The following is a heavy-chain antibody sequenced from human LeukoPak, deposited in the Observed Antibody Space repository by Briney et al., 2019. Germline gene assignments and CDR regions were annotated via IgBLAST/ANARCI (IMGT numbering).Heavy chain of an antibody. CDR1: GFPFSQHG. CDR2: IWVDGTRK. CDR3: VAVLVPAAFWYFDV. J-gene: IGHJ2*01. Sequence: GGSLRLSCAMSGFPFSQHGYHWVRQDPGKGLEWTAVIWVDGTRKYYADSVEGRFTISRDNSKGTLYLQIDSLRPEDTAVYYCVAVLVPAAFWYFDVWGRGTQVTVSS. D-gene: IGHD2-2*01. V-gene: IGHV3-33*01.